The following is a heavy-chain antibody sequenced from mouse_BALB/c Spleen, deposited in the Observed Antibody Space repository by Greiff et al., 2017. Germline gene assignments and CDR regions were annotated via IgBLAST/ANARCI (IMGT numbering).Heavy chain of an antibody. D-gene: IGHD3-2*02. J-gene: IGHJ1*01. CDR2: ISSGSSTI. V-gene: IGHV5-17*02. CDR1: GFTFSSFG. Sequence: EVKLVESGGGLVQPGGSRKLSCAASGFTFSSFGMHWVRQAPEKGLEWVAYISSGSSTIYYADTVKGRFTISRDNPKNTLFLQMTSLRSEDTAMYYCARQGFFRYFDVWGAGTTVTVSS. CDR3: ARQGFFRYFDV.